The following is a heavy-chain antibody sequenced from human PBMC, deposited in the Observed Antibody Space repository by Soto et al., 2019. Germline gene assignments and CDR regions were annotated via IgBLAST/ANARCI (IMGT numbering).Heavy chain of an antibody. V-gene: IGHV4-59*08. CDR2: NDYSGST. CDR1: GGSISSYY. Sequence: QVQLQESGPGLVKPSETLSLTCTVSGGSISSYYWCWIRQPPGQGLEWNGYNDYSGSTKYNPSLKSRVTIALDTSKYQFSLRLSSVAAADAAVYYCARKWGWYFDLWGRGTLVTVSS. CDR3: ARKWGWYFDL. D-gene: IGHD1-26*01. J-gene: IGHJ2*01.